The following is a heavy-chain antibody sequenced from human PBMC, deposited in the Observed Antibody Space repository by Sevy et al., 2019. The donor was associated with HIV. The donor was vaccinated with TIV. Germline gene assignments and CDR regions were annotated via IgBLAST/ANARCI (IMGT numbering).Heavy chain of an antibody. CDR1: GYTFTSYG. D-gene: IGHD6-6*01. V-gene: IGHV1-18*01. CDR3: ARGQLVVNYYYYYMDV. Sequence: ASVKVSCKASGYTFTSYGISWVRQAPGQGLEWMGWISAYNGNTNYAQKLQGRVTMTTDTSTSTAYMELRSLRSDDTAVYYCARGQLVVNYYYYYMDVWGKGTTVTVSS. CDR2: ISAYNGNT. J-gene: IGHJ6*03.